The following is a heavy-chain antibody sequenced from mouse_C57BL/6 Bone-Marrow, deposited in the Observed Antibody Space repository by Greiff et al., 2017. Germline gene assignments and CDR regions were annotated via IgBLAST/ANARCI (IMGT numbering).Heavy chain of an antibody. CDR3: ARSYDGYYNDY. CDR1: GFTFSSYT. J-gene: IGHJ2*01. D-gene: IGHD2-3*01. V-gene: IGHV5-9*01. CDR2: ISGGGGNT. Sequence: EVQGVESGGGLVKPGGSLKLSCAASGFTFSSYTMSWVRQTPEKRLEWVATISGGGGNTYYPDSVKGRFTISRDNAKNTLYLQMSSLRSEDTALYYCARSYDGYYNDYWGQGTTLTVSS.